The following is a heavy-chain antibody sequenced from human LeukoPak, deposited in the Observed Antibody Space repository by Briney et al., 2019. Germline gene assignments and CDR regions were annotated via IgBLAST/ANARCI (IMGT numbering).Heavy chain of an antibody. Sequence: QSGGSLRLSCAASGFTFSSSGMHWVRQAPGKGLEWVAVILYNGSNKYYADSVKGRFTVSRDNSKNTLYLQMNSLRAEDTAVYYCARGSEGPIDYWGQGTLVTVSS. CDR2: ILYNGSNK. J-gene: IGHJ4*02. D-gene: IGHD2-15*01. CDR3: ARGSEGPIDY. CDR1: GFTFSSSG. V-gene: IGHV3-33*01.